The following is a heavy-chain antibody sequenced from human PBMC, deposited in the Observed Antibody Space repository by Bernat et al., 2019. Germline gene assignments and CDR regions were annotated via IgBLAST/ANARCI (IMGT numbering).Heavy chain of an antibody. J-gene: IGHJ6*02. CDR3: AKDRAGAMEYYYGMEV. V-gene: IGHV3-30*18. Sequence: QMQLVESGGGVVQPGRSLRLSCAASGFTFSSHGMHWVHQAPGKGLEWVAVISYDGSNKYYADSVKGRFTISRYNSKNTLYLQMNSLRIEDTAVYYCAKDRAGAMEYYYGMEVWGQGTTVTVSS. CDR1: GFTFSSHG. CDR2: ISYDGSNK. D-gene: IGHD1-1*01.